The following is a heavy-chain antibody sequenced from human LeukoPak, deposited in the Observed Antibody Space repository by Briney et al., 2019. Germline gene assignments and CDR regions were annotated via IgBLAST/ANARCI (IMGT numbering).Heavy chain of an antibody. Sequence: SETLSLTCTVSGGSISSYYWSWIRQPPGKGLEWIGYIYYSGSTNYNPSLKSRVTISVDTSKNQFSLKLSSVTAADTAVYYCARGGAGYSSGWSFRGFDYWGQGTLVTVSS. CDR1: GGSISSYY. V-gene: IGHV4-59*01. CDR3: ARGGAGYSSGWSFRGFDY. D-gene: IGHD6-19*01. J-gene: IGHJ4*02. CDR2: IYYSGST.